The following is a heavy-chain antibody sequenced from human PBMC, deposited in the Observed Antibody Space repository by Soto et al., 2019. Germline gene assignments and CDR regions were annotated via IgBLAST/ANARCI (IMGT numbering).Heavy chain of an antibody. V-gene: IGHV1-69*13. CDR2: IIPIFGTA. CDR3: ARYSSSQNWFDS. J-gene: IGHJ5*01. CDR1: GGTFSSYA. Sequence: SVKVSCKASGGTFSSYAISWVRQAPGQGLEWMGGIIPIFGTANYAQKFQGRVTITADESTSTAYMELSSLRSEDTAVYYCARYSSSQNWFDSWGQGTLVTVSS. D-gene: IGHD6-13*01.